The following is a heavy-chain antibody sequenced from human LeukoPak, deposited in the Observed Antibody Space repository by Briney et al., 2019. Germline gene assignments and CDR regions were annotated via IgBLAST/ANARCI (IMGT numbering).Heavy chain of an antibody. J-gene: IGHJ4*02. CDR3: ARRRGDQEFYYFDN. CDR1: GFTFSSFG. CDR2: ITSNGNSA. V-gene: IGHV3-64*01. D-gene: IGHD4-17*01. Sequence: GRSLRLSCAASGFTFSSFGMHWVRQAPGKGLEYVAAITSNGNSAYYANSVKGRFTISRDNSKNTLYLQMGSLRAEDMAVYYCARRRGDQEFYYFDNWGQGTLVTVSS.